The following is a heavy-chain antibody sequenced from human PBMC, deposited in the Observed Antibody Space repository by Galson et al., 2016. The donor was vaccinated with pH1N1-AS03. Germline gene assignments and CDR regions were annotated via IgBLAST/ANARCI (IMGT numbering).Heavy chain of an antibody. J-gene: IGHJ6*04. CDR1: GFTFSSAW. Sequence: SLRLSCAASGFTFSSAWVSWVRQATGKGLEWVSIIAATGDTNYGGSVKGRFTISREDAKNSLYLQMNSLRAEDTAVYYCAVWGYISNTHGMDVWGKGTTVTVSS. V-gene: IGHV3-13*01. CDR3: AVWGYISNTHGMDV. D-gene: IGHD5-18*01. CDR2: IAATGDT.